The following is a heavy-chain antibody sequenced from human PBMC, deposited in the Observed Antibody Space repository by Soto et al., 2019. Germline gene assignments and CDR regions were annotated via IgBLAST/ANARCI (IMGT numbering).Heavy chain of an antibody. D-gene: IGHD3-22*01. CDR2: IWYDGSNK. Sequence: GGSLRLSCAASGFTFSSYGMHWVRQAPGKGLEWVAVIWYDGSNKYYADSVKGRFTISRDNSKNTLYLQMNSLGAEDTAVYYCARDLPYYDSSGYPLDYWGQGT. J-gene: IGHJ4*02. CDR3: ARDLPYYDSSGYPLDY. V-gene: IGHV3-33*01. CDR1: GFTFSSYG.